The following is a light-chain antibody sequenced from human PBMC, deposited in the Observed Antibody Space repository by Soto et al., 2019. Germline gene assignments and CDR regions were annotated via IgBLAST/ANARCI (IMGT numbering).Light chain of an antibody. CDR3: QQYCGSPIT. Sequence: EVDLTQSPGTLSLSPGGRATLSCRASQSVSRRLAWYQQRPGQSPRLLISGASMRASGVPVRFIGSGSGTDVTLTITRLEPEDFAVYYCQQYCGSPITFGLGTRLEI. CDR2: GAS. J-gene: IGKJ5*01. V-gene: IGKV3-20*01. CDR1: QSVSRR.